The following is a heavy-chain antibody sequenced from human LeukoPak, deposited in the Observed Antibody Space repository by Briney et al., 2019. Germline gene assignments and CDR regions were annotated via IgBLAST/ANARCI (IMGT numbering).Heavy chain of an antibody. J-gene: IGHJ3*02. CDR1: RYTFTSYY. D-gene: IGHD3-10*01. CDR2: INPSGGST. Sequence: ASVKVSCKASRYTFTSYYMHWVRQAPGQGLEWMGIINPSGGSTNYAQKFLGRVTMTRDTLTSTVYMELSSLRSDDTAVYYCARDSGPTNHAFDIWGQGTMVTVSS. CDR3: ARDSGPTNHAFDI. V-gene: IGHV1-46*01.